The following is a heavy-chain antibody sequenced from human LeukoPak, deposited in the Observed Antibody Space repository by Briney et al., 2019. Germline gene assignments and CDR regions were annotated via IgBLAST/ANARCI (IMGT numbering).Heavy chain of an antibody. J-gene: IGHJ4*02. Sequence: ASVKVSCKASGYTFTGYYKHWVRQAPGQGLEWMGWINPNSGGTNYAQKFQGRVTMTRDTSISTAYMELSRLRSDDTAVYYCARSSGSYWEFDYWGQGTLVTVSS. D-gene: IGHD1-26*01. CDR2: INPNSGGT. CDR3: ARSSGSYWEFDY. V-gene: IGHV1-2*02. CDR1: GYTFTGYY.